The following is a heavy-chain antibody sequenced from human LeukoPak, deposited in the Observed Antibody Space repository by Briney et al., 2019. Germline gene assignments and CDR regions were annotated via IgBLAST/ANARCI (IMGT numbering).Heavy chain of an antibody. CDR3: AKFFGELTH. CDR1: GFTVSSNY. Sequence: GGSLRLSCAASGFTVSSNYMSWVRQAPGKGLEWVSAISGSGGSTYYADSVKGRFTISRDNSKNTLYLQMNSLRAEDTAVYYCAKFFGELTHWGQGTLVTVSS. V-gene: IGHV3-23*01. CDR2: ISGSGGST. D-gene: IGHD3-10*01. J-gene: IGHJ4*02.